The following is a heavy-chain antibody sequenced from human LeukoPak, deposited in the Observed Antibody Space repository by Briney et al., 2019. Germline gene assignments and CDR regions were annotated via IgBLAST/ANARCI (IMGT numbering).Heavy chain of an antibody. CDR3: AGGTGVFDY. D-gene: IGHD7-27*01. Sequence: SQTLSLTCAISGDSVSSNSAAWNWFRQSPSRGLEWLGRTYYRSKWYNDYAVSVKSRITINPDTSKNQISLQLNSVTPEDTGVYYCAGGTGVFDYWGQGTLVTVSS. J-gene: IGHJ4*02. CDR1: GDSVSSNSAA. CDR2: TYYRSKWYN. V-gene: IGHV6-1*01.